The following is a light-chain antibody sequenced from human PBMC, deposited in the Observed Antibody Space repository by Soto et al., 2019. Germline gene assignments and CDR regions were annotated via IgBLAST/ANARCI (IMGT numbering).Light chain of an antibody. CDR3: QKYNSAPPA. CDR2: AAY. J-gene: IGKJ4*01. Sequence: DIQMTQSPSSLSASVGDTVTITCRASQGISNYLAWYQQNAGEVPKLLIYAAYSLRSGVPSRFSGSGSGTDFTLTISSLQPEDVATYYCQKYNSAPPAFGAGTKVEI. CDR1: QGISNY. V-gene: IGKV1-27*01.